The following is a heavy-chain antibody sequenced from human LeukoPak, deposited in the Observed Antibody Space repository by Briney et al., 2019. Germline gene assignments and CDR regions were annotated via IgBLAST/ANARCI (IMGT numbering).Heavy chain of an antibody. CDR2: ISSSGSTI. CDR3: VKSGGLRVFSDWSESGY. CDR1: GFTFSSYE. D-gene: IGHD6-19*01. V-gene: IGHV3-48*03. Sequence: GGSLRLSCAASGFTFSSYEMNWVRQAPGKGLEWVSYISSSGSTIYYADSVKGRFTISRDNSRNTLSLQMSNLRADDTAIYYCVKSGGLRVFSDWSESGYWGQGTLVTVSS. J-gene: IGHJ4*02.